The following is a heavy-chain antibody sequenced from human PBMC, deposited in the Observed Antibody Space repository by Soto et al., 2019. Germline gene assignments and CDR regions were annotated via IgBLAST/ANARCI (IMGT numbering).Heavy chain of an antibody. J-gene: IGHJ4*02. V-gene: IGHV4-39*01. CDR2: IYYSGSP. D-gene: IGHD7-27*01. CDR3: ARHHRPPSYYFGY. Sequence: PSETLSLTCTVSGVSISSPSYYWGWIRQPPGKGLEWIGSIYYSGSPYYNPSLKSPVTISVDTSKNQLSLKLSSVTAADTAVYYCARHHRPPSYYFGYWGQGTLVTVSS. CDR1: GVSISSPSYY.